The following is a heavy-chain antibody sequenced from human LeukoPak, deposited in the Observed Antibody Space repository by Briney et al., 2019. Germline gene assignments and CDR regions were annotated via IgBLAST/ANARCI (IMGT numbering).Heavy chain of an antibody. J-gene: IGHJ3*02. CDR1: GGSFSGYY. D-gene: IGHD2-2*01. CDR2: INHSGST. V-gene: IGHV4-34*01. Sequence: SETLSLTCAVYGGSFSGYYWSWIRQPPGKGLEWIGEINHSGSTNYNPSLKSRVTMSVDTSKNQFSLKLSSVTAADTAVYYCARGRYCSSTSCYVHDAFDIWGQGTMVTVSS. CDR3: ARGRYCSSTSCYVHDAFDI.